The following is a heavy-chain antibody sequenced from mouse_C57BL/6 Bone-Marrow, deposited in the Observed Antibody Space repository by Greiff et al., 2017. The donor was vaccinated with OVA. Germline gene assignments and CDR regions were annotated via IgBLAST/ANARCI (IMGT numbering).Heavy chain of an antibody. CDR1: GYTFTSYG. CDR2: IYPRSGNT. J-gene: IGHJ2*01. D-gene: IGHD3-2*02. V-gene: IGHV1-81*01. Sequence: VKLVESGAELARPGASVKLSCKASGYTFTSYGISWVKQRTGQGLEWIGEIYPRSGNTYYNEKFKGKATLTADKSSSTAYMELRSLTSEDSAVYFCARFGSSGYGYWGQGTTLTVSS. CDR3: ARFGSSGYGY.